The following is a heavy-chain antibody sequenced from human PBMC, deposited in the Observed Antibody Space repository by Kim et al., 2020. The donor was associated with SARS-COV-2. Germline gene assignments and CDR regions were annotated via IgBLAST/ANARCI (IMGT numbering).Heavy chain of an antibody. J-gene: IGHJ4*02. D-gene: IGHD6-19*01. CDR2: INGGGGST. V-gene: IGHV3-23*01. CDR3: AKLRGSSGWYGGFDY. Sequence: GGSLRLSCAASGFTFSSYAMSWVRQAPGKGLEWVSTINGGGGSTYYADSVKGRFTISRDNSKNTLYLQMNSLRAEDTAVYYCAKLRGSSGWYGGFDYWGQGTLVTVSS. CDR1: GFTFSSYA.